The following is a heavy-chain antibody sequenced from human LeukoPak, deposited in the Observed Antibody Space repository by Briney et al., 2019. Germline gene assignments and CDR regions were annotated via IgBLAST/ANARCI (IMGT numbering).Heavy chain of an antibody. CDR3: TKVGSGGNCYQSDY. CDR2: VSVSGENT. D-gene: IGHD2-15*01. Sequence: GGSLTLSCVASGFTFSSYARNWVRQPPGKGLEWVSVVSVSGENTYFADSVKGRFTISRDTSKNTLYLQMNSLRADDTDMCYCTKVGSGGNCYQSDYWGEGTLVTVSS. CDR1: GFTFSSYA. V-gene: IGHV3-23*01. J-gene: IGHJ4*02.